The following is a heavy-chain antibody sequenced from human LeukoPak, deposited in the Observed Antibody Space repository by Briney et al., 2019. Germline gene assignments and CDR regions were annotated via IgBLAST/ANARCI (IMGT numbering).Heavy chain of an antibody. CDR3: ARASSSISDY. CDR2: ISSSSSYT. Sequence: GRSLRLSCAAAGLTFSDYYMSWIRQAPGKWLELVSYISSSSSYTNYADSVKGRFTIYRDNAKNSLSLQMTSLRAEDTAVYYCARASSSISDYWGQGTLVTVSS. J-gene: IGHJ4*02. V-gene: IGHV3-11*05. D-gene: IGHD6-13*01. CDR1: GLTFSDYY.